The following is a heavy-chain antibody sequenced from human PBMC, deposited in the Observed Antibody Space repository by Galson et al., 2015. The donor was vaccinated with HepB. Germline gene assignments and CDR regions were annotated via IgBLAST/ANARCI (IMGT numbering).Heavy chain of an antibody. CDR1: GFTFSSYA. CDR2: ISGSGGST. D-gene: IGHD3-10*01. CDR3: AKGYYGSGSYYQGDAFDI. V-gene: IGHV3-23*01. J-gene: IGHJ3*02. Sequence: SLRLSCAASGFTFSSYAMSWVRQAPGKGLEWVSAISGSGGSTYYADSVKGRFTISRDNSKNTLYLQMNSLRAEDTAVYYCAKGYYGSGSYYQGDAFDIWGQGTMVTVSS.